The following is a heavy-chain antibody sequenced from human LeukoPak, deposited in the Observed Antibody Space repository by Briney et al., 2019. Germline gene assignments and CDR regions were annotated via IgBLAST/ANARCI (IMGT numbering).Heavy chain of an antibody. V-gene: IGHV1-69*05. CDR2: IIPIFGTA. J-gene: IGHJ4*02. D-gene: IGHD1-26*01. CDR1: GGTFSSYA. Sequence: ASVKVSCKASGGTFSSYAISWVRQAPGQGLKWMGGIIPIFGTANYAQKFQGRVTITTDESTSTAYMELSSLRSEDTAVYYCARALSGSFQFYYFDYWGQGTLVTVSS. CDR3: ARALSGSFQFYYFDY.